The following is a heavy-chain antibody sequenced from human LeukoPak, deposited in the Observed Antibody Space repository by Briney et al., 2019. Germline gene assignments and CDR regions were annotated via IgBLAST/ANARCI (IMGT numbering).Heavy chain of an antibody. V-gene: IGHV3-53*01. J-gene: IGHJ1*01. CDR3: TRGNVLTGKYMVH. Sequence: GGSLRLSCAASGFTVSNNYMNWVRQAPGKGLEWVSVIYGGGNTFYADSVKGRFTIFRDNAKNTLFLQMNSLRAEDTAVYYCTRGNVLTGKYMVHWGQGTLVTVSS. CDR2: IYGGGNT. D-gene: IGHD3-9*01. CDR1: GFTVSNNY.